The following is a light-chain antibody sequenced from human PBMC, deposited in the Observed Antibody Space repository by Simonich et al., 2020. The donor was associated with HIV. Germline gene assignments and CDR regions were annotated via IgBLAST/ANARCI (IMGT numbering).Light chain of an antibody. CDR1: QSISSN. V-gene: IGKV3-15*01. J-gene: IGKJ4*01. CDR2: GAS. CDR3: QQYNNWPQT. Sequence: ELVMTQFPATLSVSPGERATLSCTASQSISSNLAWYQQKPGQAPRLLIYGASTRATGIPARFSGSGSGTDFTLTISSMQSEDFAIFYCQQYNNWPQTFGGGTKVEI.